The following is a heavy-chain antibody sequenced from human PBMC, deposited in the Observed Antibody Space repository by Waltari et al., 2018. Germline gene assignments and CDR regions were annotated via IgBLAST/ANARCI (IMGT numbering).Heavy chain of an antibody. D-gene: IGHD3-22*01. Sequence: QVQLQESGPGLVKPSETLSLTCTVSGGSISSYDWSWIRQPPGKGLEWIGYIYYSGSTNYNPSLKSRVTISVDTSKNQFSLKLSSVTAADTAVYYCARDPYYDSSGWDAFDIWGQGTMVTVSS. CDR2: IYYSGST. J-gene: IGHJ3*02. CDR1: GGSISSYD. V-gene: IGHV4-59*01. CDR3: ARDPYYDSSGWDAFDI.